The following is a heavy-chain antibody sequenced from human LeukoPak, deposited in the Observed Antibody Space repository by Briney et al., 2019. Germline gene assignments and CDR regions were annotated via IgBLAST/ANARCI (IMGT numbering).Heavy chain of an antibody. CDR1: GYTFTSYD. J-gene: IGHJ6*03. CDR2: MDPNSGNT. V-gene: IGHV1-8*01. Sequence: GASVKVSCKASGYTFTSYDINWVRQATGQGLEWMGWMDPNSGNTGYAQNFQGRVTMTRNTSISTAYMELSSLRSEDTAVYYCARVVLRYFDWLLGPVSHYYMDVWGKGTTVTISS. CDR3: ARVVLRYFDWLLGPVSHYYMDV. D-gene: IGHD3-9*01.